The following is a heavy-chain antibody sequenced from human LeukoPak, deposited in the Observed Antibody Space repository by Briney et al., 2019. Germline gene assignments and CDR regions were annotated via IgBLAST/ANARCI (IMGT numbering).Heavy chain of an antibody. D-gene: IGHD3-22*01. J-gene: IGHJ3*02. CDR2: IYSGGST. CDR1: GFTLSSNY. CDR3: AKDLLVHYYDSSGYPPAFDI. Sequence: GGALRLSCAASGFTLSSNYRSGVGQAPGKGVEGVSVIYSGGSTYYTDSVKGRFTISTDNSKNTLYLQMNRLRAEDTAVYYCAKDLLVHYYDSSGYPPAFDIWGQGTMVTVSS. V-gene: IGHV3-53*01.